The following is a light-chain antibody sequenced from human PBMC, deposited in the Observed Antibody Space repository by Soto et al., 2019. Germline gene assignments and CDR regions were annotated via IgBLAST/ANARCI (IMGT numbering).Light chain of an antibody. Sequence: EIVLTQSPGTLSLSPGERATLSCRASQSVNSNYLAWYQQKAGQAPRLLMYGASGRATGIPDRFSGNGSGTDFTHSSTRLEPADFAVYYCQQYGSSSKWTFGQETKVEIK. CDR2: GAS. V-gene: IGKV3-20*01. J-gene: IGKJ1*01. CDR1: QSVNSNY. CDR3: QQYGSSSKWT.